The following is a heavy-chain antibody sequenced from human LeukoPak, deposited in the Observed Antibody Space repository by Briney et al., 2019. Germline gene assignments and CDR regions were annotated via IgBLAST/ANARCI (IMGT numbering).Heavy chain of an antibody. D-gene: IGHD6-13*01. CDR2: IYPGDSDT. Sequence: GESLKISCKGSGYRFTSYWIGWVRQMPGKGLEWMGIIYPGDSDTRYSPSFQGQVTFSVDTSISTAYLQLGGLRASDTAIYYCVRFGLTSSLDYWGQGTLVTVSS. J-gene: IGHJ4*02. V-gene: IGHV5-51*01. CDR3: VRFGLTSSLDY. CDR1: GYRFTSYW.